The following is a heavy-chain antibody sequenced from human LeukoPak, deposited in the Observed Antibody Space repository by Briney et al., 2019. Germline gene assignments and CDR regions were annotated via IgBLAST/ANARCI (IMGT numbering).Heavy chain of an antibody. CDR1: GGSISNYY. CDR2: IYYSGST. Sequence: SESLSLTCTVSGGSISNYYWSWIRQPPGKGVEWIGYIYYSGSTNYNPSLKSRVTISVDTSKNQFSLKLSSVTAADTAVYYCARLLDFYYYASGGYPYYFDYWGQGTLVTVSS. D-gene: IGHD3-22*01. J-gene: IGHJ4*02. CDR3: ARLLDFYYYASGGYPYYFDY. V-gene: IGHV4-59*08.